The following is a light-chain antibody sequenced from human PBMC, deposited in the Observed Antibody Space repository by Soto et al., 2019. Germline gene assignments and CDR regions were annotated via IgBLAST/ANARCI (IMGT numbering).Light chain of an antibody. J-gene: IGKJ3*01. CDR3: QKYCKVPV. CDR2: AAS. Sequence: DIQMTQSPTSLSASVGDRVTITCRASQGIRNFVAWYQQKPGKAPKLLIYAASTLQSGVPSRFSGSGSGTDFTLTINSLQPEDVATYSCQKYCKVPVFGPGTKEEIK. V-gene: IGKV1-27*01. CDR1: QGIRNF.